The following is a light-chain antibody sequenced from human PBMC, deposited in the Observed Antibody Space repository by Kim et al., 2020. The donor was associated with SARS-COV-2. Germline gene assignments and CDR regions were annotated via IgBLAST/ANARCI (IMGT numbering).Light chain of an antibody. V-gene: IGKV1-5*03. CDR3: QQHSSYSA. CDR2: KAS. J-gene: IGKJ2*01. Sequence: LSASVGDRVTITCRASQSIGNWLAWYQQKPGKAPKLLIYKASTLESGVPLRFSGSGSGTEFTLTISSLQPDDFASYYYQQHSSYSAFGQGTKLEI. CDR1: QSIGNW.